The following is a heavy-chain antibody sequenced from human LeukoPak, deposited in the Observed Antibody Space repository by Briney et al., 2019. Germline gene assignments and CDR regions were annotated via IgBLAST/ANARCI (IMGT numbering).Heavy chain of an antibody. CDR1: GFTFSSYS. CDR3: ARERQWPGGFDY. CDR2: ISSSSSYI. D-gene: IGHD6-19*01. Sequence: PGGSLRLSCAASGFTFSSYSMNWVRQAPGKGLEWVSSISSSSSYIYYADSVKGRFTISRDNAKNSLYLQMNSLRAEDTAVYYCARERQWPGGFDYWGQGTLVTVSS. J-gene: IGHJ4*02. V-gene: IGHV3-21*01.